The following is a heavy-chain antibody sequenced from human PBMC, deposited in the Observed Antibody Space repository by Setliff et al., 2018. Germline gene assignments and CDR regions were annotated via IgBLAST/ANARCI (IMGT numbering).Heavy chain of an antibody. D-gene: IGHD3-16*01. V-gene: IGHV3-33*08. CDR1: GFTFSTYR. Sequence: GGSLRLSCAASGFTFSTYRMHWVRQAPGKGLEWVAVMWDDGVKKYHADSVKGRFTTSRDDSKNTLYLQMNNLRAEDTAIYYCARDLGNWFDPWGQGTLVTVSS. J-gene: IGHJ5*01. CDR3: ARDLGNWFDP. CDR2: MWDDGVKK.